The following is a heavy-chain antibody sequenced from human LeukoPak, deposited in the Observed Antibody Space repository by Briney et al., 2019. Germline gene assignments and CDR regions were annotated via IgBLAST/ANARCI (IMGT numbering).Heavy chain of an antibody. CDR1: GFTFSSYW. CDR3: ARRMRFWSGSYYFDY. J-gene: IGHJ4*02. D-gene: IGHD3-3*01. Sequence: GGSLRLSCAASGFTFSSYWMSWVRKAPGKGLDWVANIKPDGSEKYYVDSVKGRFTISRDNAKNSLSLQMSSLRAEDTAVYYCARRMRFWSGSYYFDYWGQGSLVTVSS. CDR2: IKPDGSEK. V-gene: IGHV3-7*01.